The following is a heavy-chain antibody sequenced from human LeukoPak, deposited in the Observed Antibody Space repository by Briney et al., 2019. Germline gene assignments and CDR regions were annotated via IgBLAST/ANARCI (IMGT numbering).Heavy chain of an antibody. Sequence: SETLSLTCAVYGESFTTFYWGWIRQPPGKGLEWIGNIFYSGSTYYSPSLRSRVTISLDTSRNQFSLKLNSVTAADTAVYYCAKSNGYGLVDIWGQGTMVTVSS. D-gene: IGHD3-10*01. CDR3: AKSNGYGLVDI. J-gene: IGHJ3*02. V-gene: IGHV4-34*12. CDR2: IFYSGST. CDR1: GESFTTFY.